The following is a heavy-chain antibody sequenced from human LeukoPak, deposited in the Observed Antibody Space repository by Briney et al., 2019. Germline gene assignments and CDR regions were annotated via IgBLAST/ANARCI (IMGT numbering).Heavy chain of an antibody. CDR1: GFTFSSYA. J-gene: IGHJ4*02. CDR2: ISYDGSNK. Sequence: PGGSLRLSCAASGFTFSSYAMSWVRQAPGKGLEWVAVISYDGSNKYSADSVKGRFTISRDNSKNTLYLQMNSLRAEDTAVYYCARSPFSHWGQGTLVTVSS. CDR3: ARSPFSH. V-gene: IGHV3-30-3*01.